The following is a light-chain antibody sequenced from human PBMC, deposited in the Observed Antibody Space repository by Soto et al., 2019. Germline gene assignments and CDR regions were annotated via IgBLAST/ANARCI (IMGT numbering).Light chain of an antibody. CDR1: QSVNKY. CDR3: QQRSNWWGV. V-gene: IGKV3-11*01. CDR2: DAS. Sequence: EIVLTQSPATLSLSPGERATLSCRASQSVNKYLAWYKQKPGQAPRLLIYDASIRATGVPARFSGSGSGTDFTLTISSLDPEDFEVDDCQQRSNWWGVFGGGTKVVIK. J-gene: IGKJ4*01.